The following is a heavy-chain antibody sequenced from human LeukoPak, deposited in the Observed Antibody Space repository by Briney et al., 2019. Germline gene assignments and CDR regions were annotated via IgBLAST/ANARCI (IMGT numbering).Heavy chain of an antibody. CDR1: GFTLSSYA. Sequence: PGGSLRLSCAASGFTLSSYAMHWVRQAPGKGLEWVAVISYDGSNKYYADSVKGRFTISRDNSENTLYLQMNSLRAADTAVYYCARGTWWFDPWGQGTLVTVSS. CDR3: ARGTWWFDP. V-gene: IGHV3-30*04. CDR2: ISYDGSNK. D-gene: IGHD1-1*01. J-gene: IGHJ5*02.